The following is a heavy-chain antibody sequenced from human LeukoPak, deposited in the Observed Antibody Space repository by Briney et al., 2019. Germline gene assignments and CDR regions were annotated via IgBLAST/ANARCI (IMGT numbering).Heavy chain of an antibody. D-gene: IGHD2-15*01. CDR1: GYTFTSYG. Sequence: ASVKVSCKASGYTFTSYGISWVRQAPGQGLEWMGWISAYNGNTNYAQKLQGRVTMTTDTSTSTACMELRSLRSDDTAVYYCARGCSGGSCYENWFDPWGQGTLVTVSP. J-gene: IGHJ5*02. CDR2: ISAYNGNT. V-gene: IGHV1-18*04. CDR3: ARGCSGGSCYENWFDP.